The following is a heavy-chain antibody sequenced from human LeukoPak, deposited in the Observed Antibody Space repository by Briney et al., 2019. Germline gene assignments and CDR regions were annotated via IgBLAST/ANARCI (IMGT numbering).Heavy chain of an antibody. J-gene: IGHJ4*02. Sequence: PSETLSLTCSVSGGSISSYYWSWIRQPPGKGLEWIGHIYDSESTNYNPSLKSRVTISADTSKNQFSLKLSSVTAADTAVYYCARGLYIAASGTPYFDYWGQGTLVTVSS. CDR3: ARGLYIAASGTPYFDY. CDR2: IYDSEST. D-gene: IGHD6-13*01. CDR1: GGSISSYY. V-gene: IGHV4-59*01.